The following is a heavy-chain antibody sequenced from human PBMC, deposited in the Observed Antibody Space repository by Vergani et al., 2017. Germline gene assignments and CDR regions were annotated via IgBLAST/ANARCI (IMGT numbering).Heavy chain of an antibody. CDR2: ISYDGTQK. J-gene: IGHJ1*01. V-gene: IGHV3-30*03. CDR1: GFTSSYYG. D-gene: IGHD1-1*01. CDR3: ATKSCGTPGCQMGYFRE. Sequence: QVHLVESGGGVVQPGRSLRLSCVVSGFTSSYYGMHWVRQAPGKGLEWVAVISYDGTQKYYADSVKGRFTISRDNSKSTLYLQMNSLRTEDTAVYYCATKSCGTPGCQMGYFREWGQGTLVTVSS.